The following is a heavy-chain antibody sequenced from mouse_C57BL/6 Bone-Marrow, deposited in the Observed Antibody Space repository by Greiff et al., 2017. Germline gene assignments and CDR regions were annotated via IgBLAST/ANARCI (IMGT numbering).Heavy chain of an antibody. Sequence: QVQLKESGPELVKPGASVKLSCKASGYTFTSYDINWVKQRPGQGLGWIGWIDPRDGSTKYNEKVKGKATLTVDTSSSTAYMELHSLTSEDSAVYFCARLEFDGSSGDWYFDVWGTGTTVTVSS. J-gene: IGHJ1*03. D-gene: IGHD1-1*01. CDR1: GYTFTSYD. V-gene: IGHV1-85*01. CDR2: IDPRDGST. CDR3: ARLEFDGSSGDWYFDV.